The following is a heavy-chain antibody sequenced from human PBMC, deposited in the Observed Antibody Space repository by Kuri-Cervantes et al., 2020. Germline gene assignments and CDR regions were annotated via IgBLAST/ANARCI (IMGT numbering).Heavy chain of an antibody. Sequence: GESLKISCAASGFTFSSYGMHWVRQAPGKGLEWVAVIWYDGSNKYYADSVKGRFTISRDNSKNSLYLQMNSLRAEDTALYYCAKVGADHDAFDIWGQGTMVTVSS. J-gene: IGHJ3*02. CDR1: GFTFSSYG. CDR2: IWYDGSNK. D-gene: IGHD4/OR15-4a*01. CDR3: AKVGADHDAFDI. V-gene: IGHV3-30*02.